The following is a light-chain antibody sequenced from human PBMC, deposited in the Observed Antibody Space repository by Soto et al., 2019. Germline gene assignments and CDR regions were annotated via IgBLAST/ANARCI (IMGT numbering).Light chain of an antibody. CDR1: SFNVGGNT. V-gene: IGLV1-44*01. CDR3: AAWDDSLNGVV. CDR2: SNN. Sequence: QSVLTQPPSASATPGQRVTISCSGSSFNVGGNTVNWYQQVTGTAPKLLINSNNQRPSGVPDRFSGSKSGTSASLAISGLQSEDEADYYCAAWDDSLNGVVFGGGTK. J-gene: IGLJ2*01.